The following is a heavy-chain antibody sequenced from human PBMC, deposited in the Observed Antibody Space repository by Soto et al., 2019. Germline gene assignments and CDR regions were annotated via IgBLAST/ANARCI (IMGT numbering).Heavy chain of an antibody. CDR3: ARVGYYGSRLLYYYYYMDV. V-gene: IGHV3-11*01. CDR1: GFTFSDYY. Sequence: GGSLRLSCAASGFTFSDYYMSWIRQAPGKGLEWVSYISSSGSTIYYADSVKGRFTISRDNAKNSLYLQMNSLRAEDTAVYYCARVGYYGSRLLYYYYYMDVWGKGTTVTVSS. J-gene: IGHJ6*03. CDR2: ISSSGSTI. D-gene: IGHD3-10*01.